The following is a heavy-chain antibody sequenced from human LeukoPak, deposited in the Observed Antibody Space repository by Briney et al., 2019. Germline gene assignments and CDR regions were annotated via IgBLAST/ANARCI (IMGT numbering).Heavy chain of an antibody. CDR1: GGSISSGSYY. V-gene: IGHV4-61*02. J-gene: IGHJ4*02. CDR2: IYSSGST. D-gene: IGHD6-19*01. CDR3: AREAVAGGNSFDY. Sequence: PSQTLSLTCTVSGGSISSGSYYWTWIRQPAGKGLELIGRIYSSGSTSYNPSLKSRVTISVDTSKNQFSLKLSSVTAADTAVYYCAREAVAGGNSFDYWGQGTLVTVSS.